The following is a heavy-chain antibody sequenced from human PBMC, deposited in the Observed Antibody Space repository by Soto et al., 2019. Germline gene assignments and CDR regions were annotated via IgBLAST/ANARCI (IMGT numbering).Heavy chain of an antibody. J-gene: IGHJ6*03. Sequence: NPSETLSLTCAVYGGSFSGYYWSWIRQPPGKGLEWIGEINHSGSTNYNPSLKSRVTISVDTSKNQFSLKLSSVTAADTAVYYCARGQLLGFLEWSPFYYYMDVWGKGTTVTVSS. CDR3: ARGQLLGFLEWSPFYYYMDV. CDR2: INHSGST. V-gene: IGHV4-34*01. D-gene: IGHD3-3*01. CDR1: GGSFSGYY.